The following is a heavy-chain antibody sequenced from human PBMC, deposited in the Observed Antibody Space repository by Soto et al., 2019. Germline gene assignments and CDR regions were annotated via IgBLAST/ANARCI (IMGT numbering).Heavy chain of an antibody. CDR1: GLPFDTYA. CDR3: AKDKDAYSCSFDY. CDR2: ISGRGGST. V-gene: IGHV3-23*01. Sequence: HPGGSMRLSCVASGLPFDTYAVSWVRQAPGKGLEWVSGISGRGGSTDYADSVKGRFAISRDNSKNTLHLQMNSLRAEDTAVYYCAKDKDAYSCSFDYWGQGALVTVSS. J-gene: IGHJ4*02. D-gene: IGHD2-21*01.